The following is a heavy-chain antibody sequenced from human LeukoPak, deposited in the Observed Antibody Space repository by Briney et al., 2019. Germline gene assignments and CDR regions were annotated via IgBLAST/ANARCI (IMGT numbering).Heavy chain of an antibody. Sequence: RSQTLSLTCAISGDSVSSNSAAWNWIRQSPSGGLEWLGRTYYRSKWYSDYAVSVNGRITINPDTSKNQSYLQLNSVTPEDTAMYYCARYTSTWYLDYWGQGTLVTVSS. D-gene: IGHD6-13*01. CDR3: ARYTSTWYLDY. V-gene: IGHV6-1*01. CDR1: GDSVSSNSAA. CDR2: TYYRSKWYS. J-gene: IGHJ4*02.